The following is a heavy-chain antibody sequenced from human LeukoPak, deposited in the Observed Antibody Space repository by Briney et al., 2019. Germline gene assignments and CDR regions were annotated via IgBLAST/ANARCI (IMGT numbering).Heavy chain of an antibody. V-gene: IGHV1-18*01. CDR1: GGTFSSYA. CDR2: ISAYNGNT. CDR3: ARYYDYVWGSYRYSYYFDY. J-gene: IGHJ4*02. Sequence: ASVKVSCKASGGTFSSYAISWVRQAPGQGLEWMGWISAYNGNTNYAQKLQGRVTMTTDTSTSTAYMELRSLRSDDTAVYYCARYYDYVWGSYRYSYYFDYWGQGTLVTVSS. D-gene: IGHD3-16*02.